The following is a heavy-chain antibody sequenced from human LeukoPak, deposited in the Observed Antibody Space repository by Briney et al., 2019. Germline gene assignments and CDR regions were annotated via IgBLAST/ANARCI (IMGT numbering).Heavy chain of an antibody. Sequence: GGSLRLSCAASGFTFTKYWMHWVRQGPGRGLVWVSRIHPDGSSATYADSVKGRFTISRDNSKNTLYLQMNSLRAEDTAVYYCARVGSPGLFDHWGQGTLVTVSS. CDR3: ARVGSPGLFDH. D-gene: IGHD1-26*01. CDR2: IHPDGSSA. V-gene: IGHV3-74*01. CDR1: GFTFTKYW. J-gene: IGHJ4*02.